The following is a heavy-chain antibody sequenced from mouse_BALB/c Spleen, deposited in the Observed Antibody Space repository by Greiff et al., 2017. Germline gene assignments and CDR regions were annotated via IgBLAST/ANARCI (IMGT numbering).Heavy chain of an antibody. CDR1: GFTFSDYY. J-gene: IGHJ3*01. D-gene: IGHD4-1*01. Sequence: DVQLQESGGGLVKPGGSLKLSCAASGFTFSDYYMYWVRQTPEKRLEWVATISDGGSYTYYPDSVKGRFTISRDNAKNNLYLQMSSLKSEDTAMYYCARELTGKSPFAYWGQGTLVTVSA. V-gene: IGHV5-4*02. CDR3: ARELTGKSPFAY. CDR2: ISDGGSYT.